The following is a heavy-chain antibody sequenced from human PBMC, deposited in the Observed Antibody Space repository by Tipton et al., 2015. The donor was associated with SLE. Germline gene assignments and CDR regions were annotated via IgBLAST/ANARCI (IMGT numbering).Heavy chain of an antibody. D-gene: IGHD4-17*01. J-gene: IGHJ4*02. CDR2: MYYRGGG. CDR1: GGSITSYY. V-gene: IGHV4-59*07. Sequence: TLSLTCTVSGGSITSYYWSWIRQPPGKGLEWIGYMYYRGGGNYNPSLRSRVTIAVDTATNQLSLKVRSVTAADTAVYYCATGEFTVPFDHWGQGTLVTVSS. CDR3: ATGEFTVPFDH.